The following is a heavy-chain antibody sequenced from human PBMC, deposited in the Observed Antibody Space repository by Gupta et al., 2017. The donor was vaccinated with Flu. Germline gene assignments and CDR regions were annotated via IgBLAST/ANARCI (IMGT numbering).Heavy chain of an antibody. CDR2: ISTSGTTI. CDR1: GFTFSSHE. V-gene: IGHV3-48*03. CDR3: TRDQGFNFDY. Sequence: EVQLVESGGGLVQPGGSLRLSCAASGFTFSSHEMNWVRQAPGKGLEWISYISTSGTTIFYADSVKGRFTVSRDNAKNSLYLQMNSXRXEDTAVXYCTRDQGFNFDYWGQGTLVTVSS. J-gene: IGHJ4*02.